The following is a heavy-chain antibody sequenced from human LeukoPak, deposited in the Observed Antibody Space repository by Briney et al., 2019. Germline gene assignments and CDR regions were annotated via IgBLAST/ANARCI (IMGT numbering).Heavy chain of an antibody. J-gene: IGHJ4*02. CDR2: INHSGST. V-gene: IGHV4-34*01. Sequence: SETLSLTCAAYGGSFSGYYWSWIRQPPGKRLEWIGEINHSGSTNYNPSLKSRVTISVDTSKNQFSLRLSSVTAADTAVYYCARARARPGDRYDYWGQGTLVTVSS. D-gene: IGHD7-27*01. CDR3: ARARARPGDRYDY. CDR1: GGSFSGYY.